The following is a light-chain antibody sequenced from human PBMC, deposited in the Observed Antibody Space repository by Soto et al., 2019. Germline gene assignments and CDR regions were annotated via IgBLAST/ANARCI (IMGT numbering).Light chain of an antibody. CDR2: ATS. CDR3: QQSYKMPS. J-gene: IGKJ5*01. Sequence: EIPLTQTPSSLAASVGDRLTLTCQASRNVSIYLNWYQHKPGKGPTLLIHATSNLQIGVPSRFSGSGSGTEFTLTISSLEPEDFGTYYCQQSYKMPSFGQGTRLEI. CDR1: RNVSIY. V-gene: IGKV1-39*01.